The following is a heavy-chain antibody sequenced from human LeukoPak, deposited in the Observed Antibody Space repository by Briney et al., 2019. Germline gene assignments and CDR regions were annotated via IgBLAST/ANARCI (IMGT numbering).Heavy chain of an antibody. V-gene: IGHV3-53*01. CDR2: IYSGGST. D-gene: IGHD1-26*01. Sequence: GGSLRLSCAASGFTVSSNYMSWVRQAPGKGLEWVSVIYSGGSTYYADSVKGRFTISRDNSKNTLYLQMNSLRAEDTAVYYCARVLSGCETTRCELDYWGQGTLVTVSS. CDR3: ARVLSGCETTRCELDY. J-gene: IGHJ4*02. CDR1: GFTVSSNY.